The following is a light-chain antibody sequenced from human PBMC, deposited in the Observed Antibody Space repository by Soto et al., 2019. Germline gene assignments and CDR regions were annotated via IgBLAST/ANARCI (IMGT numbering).Light chain of an antibody. CDR2: DAS. J-gene: IGLJ1*01. V-gene: IGLV2-14*01. CDR1: SSDVGGYNY. CDR3: SSYTISNTLV. Sequence: QSVLTQPASVSGSPGQSITISCTGTSSDVGGYNYVSWYQQYPGKAPKLMIYDASNRPSGVSNRFSGSKSGNTASLTISGLQAEDEADYYCSSYTISNTLVFGSGTKVTVL.